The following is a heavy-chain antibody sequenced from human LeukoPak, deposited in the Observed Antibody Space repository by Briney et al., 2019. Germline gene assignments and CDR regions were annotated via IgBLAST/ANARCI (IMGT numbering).Heavy chain of an antibody. J-gene: IGHJ2*01. D-gene: IGHD3-3*01. Sequence: SATLALTCTVSGGSISSGSYYWSWIRQPAGKGLEWIGRIYTSGSTNYKPSLKSRVTISVDTSKNQFSLKLSSVTAADTALYYCARTPYYDFWSGYYHYWYFDLWGRGTLVTVSS. CDR3: ARTPYYDFWSGYYHYWYFDL. CDR2: IYTSGST. CDR1: GGSISSGSYY. V-gene: IGHV4-61*02.